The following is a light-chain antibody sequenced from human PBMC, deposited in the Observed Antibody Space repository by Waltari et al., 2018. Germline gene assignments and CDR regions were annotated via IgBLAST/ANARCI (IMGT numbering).Light chain of an antibody. CDR1: QSIASN. J-gene: IGKJ4*01. CDR2: AAS. Sequence: DIQMTQSPSSLSASVGDRVTITCRASQSIASNLNWYQQKPGRAPKLLIYAASNLQSGVPSRFSGSGSGTDFTLTISNLQPEDFALYSCQQSNSSPHTFGGGTK. CDR3: QQSNSSPHT. V-gene: IGKV1-39*01.